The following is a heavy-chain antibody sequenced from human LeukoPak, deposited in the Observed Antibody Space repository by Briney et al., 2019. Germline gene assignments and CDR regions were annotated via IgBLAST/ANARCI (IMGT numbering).Heavy chain of an antibody. CDR1: GGSISSYY. CDR3: ARVRGWNYEYWFDP. V-gene: IGHV4-59*08. D-gene: IGHD1-7*01. Sequence: SETLSLTCTVSGGSISSYYWSWIRQPPGKGLGWIGYIYYSGSTNYNPSLKSRVTISVDTSKNQFSLKLSSVTAADTAVYYCARVRGWNYEYWFDPWGQGTLVTVSS. CDR2: IYYSGST. J-gene: IGHJ5*02.